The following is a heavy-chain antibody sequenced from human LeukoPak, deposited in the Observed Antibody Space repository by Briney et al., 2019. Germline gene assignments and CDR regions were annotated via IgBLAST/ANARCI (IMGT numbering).Heavy chain of an antibody. J-gene: IGHJ4*02. V-gene: IGHV3-74*01. CDR3: ARDDNYYGSGAFDY. D-gene: IGHD3-10*01. Sequence: GGSLRLSCAASGFTFSRYWMHWVRQAPGKGLVWVSRLNSDGSSTSYADSVKGRFTISRDNAKNTLYLQMNNLRAEDTAVYYCARDDNYYGSGAFDYWGQGTLVTVSS. CDR1: GFTFSRYW. CDR2: LNSDGSST.